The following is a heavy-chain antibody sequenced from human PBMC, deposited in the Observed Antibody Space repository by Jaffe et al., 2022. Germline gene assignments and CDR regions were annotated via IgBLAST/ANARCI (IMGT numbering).Heavy chain of an antibody. Sequence: EVQLVESGGDLVQPGRSLRLSCTASGFTFGDYAMSWVRQAPGKGLEWVSFIRGKANGGTIEYAASVKDRFTISRDDSKSIAYLQMNSLKTEDTAVYYCTRDRGHDGQLPNDYWGQGTLVTVSS. CDR3: TRDRGHDGQLPNDY. J-gene: IGHJ4*02. D-gene: IGHD3-10*01. CDR1: GFTFGDYA. CDR2: IRGKANGGTI. V-gene: IGHV3-49*04.